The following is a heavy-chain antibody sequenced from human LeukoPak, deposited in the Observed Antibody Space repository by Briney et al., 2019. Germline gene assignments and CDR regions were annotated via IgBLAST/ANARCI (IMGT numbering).Heavy chain of an antibody. CDR3: ARGGPPRDFLRWFDP. CDR1: GGSISSGGYY. D-gene: IGHD3-3*01. CDR2: IYYSGST. J-gene: IGHJ5*02. Sequence: SQTLSLTCTVSGGSISSGGYYWSWIRQHPGKGLEWIGYIYYSGSTYYNPSLKSRVTISVDTSKNQFSLKLSSVTAADTAVYYCARGGPPRDFLRWFDPWGQGTLVSVSS. V-gene: IGHV4-31*03.